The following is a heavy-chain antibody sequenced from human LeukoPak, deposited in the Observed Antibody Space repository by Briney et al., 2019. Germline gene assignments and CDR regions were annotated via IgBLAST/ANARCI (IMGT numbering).Heavy chain of an antibody. D-gene: IGHD1-26*01. V-gene: IGHV3-20*04. CDR2: INWDGGST. CDR1: GFTFDEYG. Sequence: GGSLRLSCAASGFTFDEYGMSWVRQAPGKGLEWVSSINWDGGSTAYADSVQGRFTISRDNAKNSLHLQIKSLRAEDTALYYCARDPFSGSSLDYWGRGTLVTVSS. CDR3: ARDPFSGSSLDY. J-gene: IGHJ4*02.